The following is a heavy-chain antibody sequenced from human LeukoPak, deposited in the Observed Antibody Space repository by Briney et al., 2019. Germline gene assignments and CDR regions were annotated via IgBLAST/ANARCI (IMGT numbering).Heavy chain of an antibody. Sequence: SETLSLTCAVYGGSFSGYYWSWFRQPPGKELEWIGYIFYSGSTNSNPSLKSRVTISVDRSKNQFSLKLSSVTAADTAVYYCARQVRKYYYYYMDVWGKGTTVTVSS. CDR2: IFYSGST. CDR3: ARQVRKYYYYYMDV. J-gene: IGHJ6*03. V-gene: IGHV4-59*01. CDR1: GGSFSGYY.